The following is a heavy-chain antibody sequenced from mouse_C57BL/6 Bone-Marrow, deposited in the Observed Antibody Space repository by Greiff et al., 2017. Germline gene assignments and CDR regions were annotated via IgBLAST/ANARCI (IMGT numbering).Heavy chain of an antibody. CDR1: GYTFTDYN. CDR3: ARNPLLPWDYAMDY. V-gene: IGHV1-22*01. D-gene: IGHD5-5*01. Sequence: EVQLQQSGPELVKPGASVKMSCKASGYTFTDYNMHWVKQSHGKSLEWIGYINPNNGGTSYNQKFKGKATLTVNKSSSTAYMELRSLTSEDSAVYYCARNPLLPWDYAMDYWGQGTSVTVSA. CDR2: INPNNGGT. J-gene: IGHJ4*01.